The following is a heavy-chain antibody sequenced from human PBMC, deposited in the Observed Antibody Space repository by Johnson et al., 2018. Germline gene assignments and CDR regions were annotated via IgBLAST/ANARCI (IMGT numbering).Heavy chain of an antibody. Sequence: EVQLVESGGGLVQPGGSLRLSCAGSGFTFSSYWMSWVRQAPGRGLEWVANLKQDGSEKYYVDSVKGRFTISRDNSKNSRYLQMNSPSAEDTAVYYCERGPGSYGGPDYWGQGTLVIVSS. V-gene: IGHV3-7*04. CDR3: ERGPGSYGGPDY. CDR1: GFTFSSYW. D-gene: IGHD4-23*01. CDR2: LKQDGSEK. J-gene: IGHJ4*02.